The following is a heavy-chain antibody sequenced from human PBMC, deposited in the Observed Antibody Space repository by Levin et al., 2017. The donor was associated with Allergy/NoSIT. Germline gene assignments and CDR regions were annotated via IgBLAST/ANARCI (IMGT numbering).Heavy chain of an antibody. J-gene: IGHJ4*02. CDR3: AKEMRQQLVPYYFDY. Sequence: GGSLRLSCAASGFTFSSYAMSWVRQAPGKGLEWVSAISGSGGSTYYADSVKGRFTISRANSKNTLYLQMNSLRAEDTAVYYCAKEMRQQLVPYYFDYWGQGTLVTVSS. CDR1: GFTFSSYA. V-gene: IGHV3-23*01. D-gene: IGHD6-13*01. CDR2: ISGSGGST.